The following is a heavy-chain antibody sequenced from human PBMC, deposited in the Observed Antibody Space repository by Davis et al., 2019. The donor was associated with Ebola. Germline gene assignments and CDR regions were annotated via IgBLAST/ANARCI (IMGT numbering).Heavy chain of an antibody. V-gene: IGHV4-59*08. CDR3: ARIRNDNYYGMDV. Sequence: MPSESLSLTCTVSGGSISSHYWSWIRQPPGKGLEWIGYIYYSGSTNYNPSLKSRVTISVDTSKNQFSLKLSSVTAADTAVYYCARIRNDNYYGMDVWGQGTTVTVSS. J-gene: IGHJ6*02. CDR2: IYYSGST. D-gene: IGHD1-1*01. CDR1: GGSISSHY.